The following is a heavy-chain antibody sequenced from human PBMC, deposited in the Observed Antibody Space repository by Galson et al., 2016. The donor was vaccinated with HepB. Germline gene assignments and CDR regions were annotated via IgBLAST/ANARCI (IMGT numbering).Heavy chain of an antibody. CDR3: AGSWYSYYGMDV. D-gene: IGHD6-13*01. CDR2: IYHGGST. Sequence: LSLTCAVSGGSISTSNWWSWVRQPPGKGLEWIGEIYHGGSTNYNPSLKSRVTISADISQNQFSLKLTSVTAADTAVYYCAGSWYSYYGMDVWGQGTTVTVSS. V-gene: IGHV4-4*02. J-gene: IGHJ6*02. CDR1: GGSISTSNW.